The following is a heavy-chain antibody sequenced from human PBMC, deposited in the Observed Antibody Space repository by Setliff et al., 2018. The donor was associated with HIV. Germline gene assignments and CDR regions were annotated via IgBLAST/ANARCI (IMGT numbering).Heavy chain of an antibody. Sequence: SETLSLTCTVSGDSISGYYWSWIRQPPGKGLEWIGRVCTSGSTNYNPSLKSRATMSVDTSKNQFSLRLSSVTAADTAVDYFARSFRLPVDACLYYSYYMDVWGRGTTVTVSS. V-gene: IGHV4-4*07. CDR3: ARSFRLPVDACLYYSYYMDV. CDR1: GDSISGYY. D-gene: IGHD2-15*01. J-gene: IGHJ6*03. CDR2: VCTSGST.